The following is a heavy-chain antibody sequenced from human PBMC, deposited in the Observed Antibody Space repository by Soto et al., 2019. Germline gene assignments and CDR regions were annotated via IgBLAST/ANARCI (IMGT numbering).Heavy chain of an antibody. CDR3: ARGSIVATIDY. J-gene: IGHJ4*02. CDR2: INHSGST. D-gene: IGHD5-12*01. Sequence: SETLSLTCAVYGGSFSGYYWSWIRQPPGKGLEWIGEINHSGSTNYNPSLKSRVTISVDTSKNQFSLKLSSVTAADTAVYYRARGSIVATIDYWGQGTLVTVSS. CDR1: GGSFSGYY. V-gene: IGHV4-34*01.